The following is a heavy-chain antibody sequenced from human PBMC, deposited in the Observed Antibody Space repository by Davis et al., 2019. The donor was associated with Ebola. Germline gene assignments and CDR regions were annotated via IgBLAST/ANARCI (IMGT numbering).Heavy chain of an antibody. CDR2: SNWNGGST. Sequence: LHCPAPGFTFDHYGMRGGRQAPGKGLEWVSGSNWNGGSTGYADPVMGRFTISRDNAKNSLYLQMNSRRAEDTVLYHYAGASGYWGQGTLVTVSS. CDR1: GFTFDHYG. J-gene: IGHJ4*02. D-gene: IGHD3-10*01. V-gene: IGHV3-20*01. CDR3: AGASGY.